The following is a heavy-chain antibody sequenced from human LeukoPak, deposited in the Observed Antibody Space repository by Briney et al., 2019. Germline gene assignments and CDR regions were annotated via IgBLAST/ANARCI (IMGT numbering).Heavy chain of an antibody. Sequence: SETLSLTCTVSGGSISSYYWSWIRQPPGKGLEWIGYIYYSGSTNYNPSLRSRVTISVDTSKNQFSLKLSSVTAADTAVYYCARGKGWFDPWGQGTLVTVSS. J-gene: IGHJ5*02. CDR1: GGSISSYY. CDR3: ARGKGWFDP. V-gene: IGHV4-59*08. CDR2: IYYSGST.